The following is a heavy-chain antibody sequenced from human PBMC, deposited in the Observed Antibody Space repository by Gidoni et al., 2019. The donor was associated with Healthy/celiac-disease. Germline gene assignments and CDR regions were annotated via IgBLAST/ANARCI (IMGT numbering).Heavy chain of an antibody. CDR3: AKPKEAYLLYFQH. CDR1: GFSFSSYG. CDR2: ISYDGSNK. D-gene: IGHD3-16*01. J-gene: IGHJ1*01. V-gene: IGHV3-30*18. Sequence: QVQLVQSGGGVVPPGRSLRLSCAASGFSFSSYGMHWVRQAPGKGLEWVAVISYDGSNKYYADSVKGRFTISRDNSKNTLYLQMNSLRAEDTAVYYCAKPKEAYLLYFQHWGQGTLVTVSS.